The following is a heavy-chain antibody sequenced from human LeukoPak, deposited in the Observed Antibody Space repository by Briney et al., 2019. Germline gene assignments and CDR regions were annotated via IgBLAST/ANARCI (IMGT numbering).Heavy chain of an antibody. CDR2: ISGSGGST. D-gene: IGHD2-2*01. CDR1: GFTFSSYA. Sequence: GRSLRLSCAASGFTFSSYAMSWVRQAPGKGLEWVSTISGSGGSTSYADSVKGRFTISRDTSKNTLCLQMNSLRAEDTAVYYCAKVAAVVGPTREFDYWGQGTLVTVSS. CDR3: AKVAAVVGPTREFDY. V-gene: IGHV3-23*01. J-gene: IGHJ4*02.